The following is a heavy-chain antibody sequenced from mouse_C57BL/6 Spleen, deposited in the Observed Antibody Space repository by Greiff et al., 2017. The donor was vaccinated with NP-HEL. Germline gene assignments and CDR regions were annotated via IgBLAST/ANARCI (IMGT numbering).Heavy chain of an antibody. J-gene: IGHJ4*01. Sequence: VQLQQSGPGLVAPSQSLSITCTVSGFSLTSYAISWVRQPPGKGLEWLGVIWTGGGTNYNSALNSRLSISKDNSKSQVFLKMNSLQTDNTARYYCARNWGPAYYSNYNYYAMDYWGQGTSVTVSS. D-gene: IGHD2-5*01. CDR1: GFSLTSYA. V-gene: IGHV2-9-1*01. CDR3: ARNWGPAYYSNYNYYAMDY. CDR2: IWTGGGT.